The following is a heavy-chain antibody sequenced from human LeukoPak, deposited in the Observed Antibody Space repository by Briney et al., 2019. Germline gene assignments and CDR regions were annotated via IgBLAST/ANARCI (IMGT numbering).Heavy chain of an antibody. V-gene: IGHV3-48*03. CDR2: ISSSGSTI. CDR3: AGAVEMATIIDY. J-gene: IGHJ4*02. D-gene: IGHD5-24*01. Sequence: SGGSLRLSCAASGFTFSSYEMNWVRQAPGKGLEWVSYISSSGSTIYYADSVKGRFTISRDNAKSSLYLQMNSLRAEDTAVYYCAGAVEMATIIDYWGQGTLVTVSS. CDR1: GFTFSSYE.